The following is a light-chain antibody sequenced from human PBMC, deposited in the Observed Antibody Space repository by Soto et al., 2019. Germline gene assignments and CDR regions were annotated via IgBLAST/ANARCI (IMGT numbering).Light chain of an antibody. CDR3: SSYTSSSTYYV. V-gene: IGLV2-14*01. Sequence: QSVLTQPASVSGSPGQSITISCTGTSSDVGGYNYVSWYQQHPGKAPKLMIYDVSNRPSGVSNRFSGSKSGNTASLTISGLQAEDEADYYCSSYTSSSTYYVFGTWTKHTVL. CDR1: SSDVGGYNY. CDR2: DVS. J-gene: IGLJ1*01.